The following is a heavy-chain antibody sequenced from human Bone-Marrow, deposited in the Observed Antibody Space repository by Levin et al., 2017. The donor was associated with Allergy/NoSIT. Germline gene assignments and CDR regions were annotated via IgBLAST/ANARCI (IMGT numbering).Heavy chain of an antibody. V-gene: IGHV3-30-3*01. CDR2: ISYDGSNK. CDR1: GFTFSSYA. J-gene: IGHJ4*02. D-gene: IGHD6-19*01. CDR3: ARVWYSSGWLDY. Sequence: GESLKISCAASGFTFSSYAMHWVRQAPGKGLEWVAVISYDGSNKYYADSVKGRFTISRDNSKNTLYLQMNSLRAEDTAVYYCARVWYSSGWLDYWGQGTLVTVSS.